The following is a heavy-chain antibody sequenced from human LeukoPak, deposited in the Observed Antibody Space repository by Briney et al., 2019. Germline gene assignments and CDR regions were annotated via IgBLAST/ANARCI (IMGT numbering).Heavy chain of an antibody. CDR1: GFTFSSYG. D-gene: IGHD1-1*01. J-gene: IGHJ4*02. CDR2: ISYDGSNK. V-gene: IGHV3-30*03. CDR3: ARSGFDY. Sequence: GGSLRLSCAASGFTFSSYGMHWVRQAPGKGLEWVAVISYDGSNKYYADSVKGRFTISRDNSKNSLYLQMNSLRAEDTAVYYCARSGFDYWGQGTLVTVSS.